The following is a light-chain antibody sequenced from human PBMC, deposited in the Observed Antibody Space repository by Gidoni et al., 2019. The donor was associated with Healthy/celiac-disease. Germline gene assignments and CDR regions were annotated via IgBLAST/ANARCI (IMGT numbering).Light chain of an antibody. CDR2: DAS. Sequence: ESVLPQSPATLSLAPRERATLPCRVSHSVSSYLAWYQQKPGQAPRLLIYDASNRATGIPARFSGSGSGTDFTLTISSRVPEDFAVYYCQQRSNWSLTFGGGTKVEIK. CDR1: HSVSSY. CDR3: QQRSNWSLT. V-gene: IGKV3-11*01. J-gene: IGKJ4*01.